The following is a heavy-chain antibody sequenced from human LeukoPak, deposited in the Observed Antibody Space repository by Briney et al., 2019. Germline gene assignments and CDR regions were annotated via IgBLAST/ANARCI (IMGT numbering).Heavy chain of an antibody. J-gene: IGHJ6*02. D-gene: IGHD2-15*01. CDR2: IYYSGST. CDR3: ARDRPPDCSGGSCYSDYYYGMDV. CDR1: GGSISSGGYY. Sequence: SETLSLTCTVPGGSISSGGYYWSWIRQHPGKGLEWIGYIYYSGSTYYNPSLKSRVTISVDTSRNQFSLKLSSVTAADTAVYYCARDRPPDCSGGSCYSDYYYGMDVWGQGTTVTVSS. V-gene: IGHV4-31*03.